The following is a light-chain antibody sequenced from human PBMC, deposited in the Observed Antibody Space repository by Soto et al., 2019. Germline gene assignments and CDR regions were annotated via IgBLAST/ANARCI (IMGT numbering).Light chain of an antibody. CDR3: SSYTSSSILGV. J-gene: IGLJ2*01. V-gene: IGLV2-14*01. CDR1: STDVGGYNY. CDR2: EVS. Sequence: QSALTQPASVSGSPGQSITISCTGTSTDVGGYNYVSWYQHHPGKAPKLMIYEVSNRPSGVSNRFSGSKSGNTASLTISGLLAEDEADYYCSSYTSSSILGVLGGGTKLTVL.